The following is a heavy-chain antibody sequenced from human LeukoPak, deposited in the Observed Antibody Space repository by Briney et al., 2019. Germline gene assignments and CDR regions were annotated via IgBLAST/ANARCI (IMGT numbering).Heavy chain of an antibody. J-gene: IGHJ4*02. D-gene: IGHD1-7*01. V-gene: IGHV3-21*01. Sequence: GGSLRLSCAASGFTFSSYSMNWVRQAPGKGLEWVSSISSSSSYIYYADSVKGRFTISRDNAKNSLYLRMNSLRAEDTAVYYCARAGETGTTGGSLIDYWGQGTLVTVSS. CDR3: ARAGETGTTGGSLIDY. CDR2: ISSSSSYI. CDR1: GFTFSSYS.